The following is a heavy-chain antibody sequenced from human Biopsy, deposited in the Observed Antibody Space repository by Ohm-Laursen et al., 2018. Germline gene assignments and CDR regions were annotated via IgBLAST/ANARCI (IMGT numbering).Heavy chain of an antibody. CDR2: IYYSGST. CDR1: GGSISSDY. J-gene: IGHJ6*02. D-gene: IGHD2/OR15-2a*01. Sequence: EALSLTYTVSGGSISSDYWSWIRQTPGKGLEWIGYIYYSGSTNYNPSLKCRVTISVDTSKNQFSLRLNSVTAADTAVYYCARATNSTGWPYYYFYGMDVWGQGTTVTVSS. CDR3: ARATNSTGWPYYYFYGMDV. V-gene: IGHV4-59*01.